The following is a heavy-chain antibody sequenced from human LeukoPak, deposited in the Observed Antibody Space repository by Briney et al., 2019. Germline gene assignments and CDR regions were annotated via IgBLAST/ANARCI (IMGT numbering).Heavy chain of an antibody. D-gene: IGHD2-2*01. CDR2: INPNSGGI. V-gene: IGHV1-2*02. J-gene: IGHJ5*02. CDR1: GYTFTGYY. CDR3: ARDLYCSSTSCYNWFDP. Sequence: GASVKVSCKASGYTFTGYYMHWVRQAPGQGLEWMGWINPNSGGINYAQKFQGRVTMTRDTSISTAYMELSRLRSDDTAVYYCARDLYCSSTSCYNWFDPWGQGTLVTVSS.